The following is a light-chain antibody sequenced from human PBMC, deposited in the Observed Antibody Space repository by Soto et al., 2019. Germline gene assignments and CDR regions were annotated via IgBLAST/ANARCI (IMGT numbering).Light chain of an antibody. CDR1: SSDVGGYNY. CDR3: SSYTSSRTGENV. Sequence: QAVVTQPASVSGSPGQSITISCTGTSSDVGGYNYVSWYQQHPGKAPKLMIYDVSNRPSGVSNRFSGSKSGNTASLTISGLQAEDEADYYCSSYTSSRTGENVFGTGTKLTV. CDR2: DVS. V-gene: IGLV2-14*01. J-gene: IGLJ1*01.